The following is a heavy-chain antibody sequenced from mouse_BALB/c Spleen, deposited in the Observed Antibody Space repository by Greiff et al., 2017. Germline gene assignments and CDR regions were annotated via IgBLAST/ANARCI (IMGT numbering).Heavy chain of an antibody. CDR1: GYTFTDYA. V-gene: IGHV1S137*01. CDR3: ARIPYDYDDGFDY. D-gene: IGHD2-4*01. J-gene: IGHJ2*01. Sequence: QVQLQQSGAELVRPGVSVKISCKGSGYTFTDYAMHWVKQSHAKSLEWIGVISTYYGDASYNQKFKGKATLTIDTSSSTAYMQLSSLTSEDSAVYFCARIPYDYDDGFDYWGQGTTLTVSS. CDR2: ISTYYGDA.